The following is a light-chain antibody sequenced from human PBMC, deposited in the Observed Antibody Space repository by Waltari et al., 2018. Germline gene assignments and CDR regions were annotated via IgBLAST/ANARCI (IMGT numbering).Light chain of an antibody. CDR3: CSYAGSYGVYV. CDR2: DVT. J-gene: IGLJ1*01. Sequence: QSALTQPRSVSGSPGQSVTISCTGTTSDVGAYNYVSWYQQHPGKAPKLMIYDVTKRPSGVPERFSGSKSGNTASLTISGLQAEDEADYYCCSYAGSYGVYVFGTGTKVTVL. CDR1: TSDVGAYNY. V-gene: IGLV2-11*01.